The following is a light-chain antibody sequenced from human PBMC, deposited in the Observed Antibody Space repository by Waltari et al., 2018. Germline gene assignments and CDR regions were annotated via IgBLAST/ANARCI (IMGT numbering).Light chain of an antibody. V-gene: IGLV2-11*01. Sequence: QSALTQPRPVSGSPGQTATIPCTGPNSDIGEYRYVSWFQLHPGKAPKLIIYSVTDRPSGVPHRFSGSKSGSTASLTISGLQPEDEGDYFCCSYAGRYTMIFGGGTRLTVL. CDR2: SVT. J-gene: IGLJ2*01. CDR1: NSDIGEYRY. CDR3: CSYAGRYTMI.